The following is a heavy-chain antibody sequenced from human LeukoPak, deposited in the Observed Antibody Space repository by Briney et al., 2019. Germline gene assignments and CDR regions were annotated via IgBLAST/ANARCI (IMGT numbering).Heavy chain of an antibody. J-gene: IGHJ4*02. V-gene: IGHV1-18*04. Sequence: ASVKVSCKASGYTFTSYVISWVRQAPGQGLEWMGWISAYNGNTNYAQKLQGRVTMTTDTSTSTAYMELRSLRSDDTAVYYCARVVRYGDYYHFDYWGQGTLVTVSS. CDR3: ARVVRYGDYYHFDY. CDR2: ISAYNGNT. CDR1: GYTFTSYV. D-gene: IGHD4-17*01.